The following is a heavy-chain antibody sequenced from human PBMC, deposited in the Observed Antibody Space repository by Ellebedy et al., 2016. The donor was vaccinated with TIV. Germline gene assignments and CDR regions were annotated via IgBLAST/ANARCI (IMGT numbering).Heavy chain of an antibody. CDR1: GGTFSSYA. D-gene: IGHD5-12*01. J-gene: IGHJ3*02. V-gene: IGHV1-69*13. CDR2: IIPIFGTA. CDR3: ASYVDIVATIGGDAFDI. Sequence: AASVKVSCKASGGTFSSYAISWVRQAPGQGLEWMGGIIPIFGTANYAQKFQGRVTITADESTSTAYMELSSLRSEDTAVYYCASYVDIVATIGGDAFDIWGQGTMVTVSS.